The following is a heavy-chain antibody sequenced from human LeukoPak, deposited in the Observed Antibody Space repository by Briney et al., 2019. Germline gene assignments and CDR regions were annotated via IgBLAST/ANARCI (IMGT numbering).Heavy chain of an antibody. D-gene: IGHD6-13*01. CDR2: ISSSSGSI. Sequence: GGSLRLSCAASGFTFSSYSMNWVRQAPGKGLEWVSFISSSSGSIYYADSVKGRITISRDNAKNSLYLQMNSLRAEDTAVYYCARSIVPDGTSPFDYWGQGTLVTVSS. CDR1: GFTFSSYS. J-gene: IGHJ4*02. V-gene: IGHV3-48*04. CDR3: ARSIVPDGTSPFDY.